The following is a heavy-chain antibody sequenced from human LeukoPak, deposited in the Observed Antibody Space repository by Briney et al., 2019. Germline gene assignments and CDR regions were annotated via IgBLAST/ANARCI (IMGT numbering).Heavy chain of an antibody. CDR1: GFTFTNAW. J-gene: IGHJ4*02. V-gene: IGHV3-15*04. CDR3: TTYGSGRKFDY. Sequence: GGSLRLSCAASGFTFTNAWMSWVRQAPGKGLEWVGRIESKTDGGTTDYAAPVKGRFTISRDDSTNTLYLQMNSLKSEDTAVYYCTTYGSGRKFDYWGQGILVTVSS. CDR2: IESKTDGGTT. D-gene: IGHD3-10*01.